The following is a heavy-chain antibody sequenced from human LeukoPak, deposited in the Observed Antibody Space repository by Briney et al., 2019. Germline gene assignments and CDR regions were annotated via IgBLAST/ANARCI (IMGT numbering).Heavy chain of an antibody. CDR1: GYSFTSYW. CDR2: IDPSDSYT. CDR3: ARQIAAAGYYYYGMDV. V-gene: IGHV5-10-1*01. D-gene: IGHD6-13*01. Sequence: SGESLKISCKGSGYSFTSYWISWVHQMPGKGLEWMGRIDPSDSYTNYSPSFQGHVTISADKSISTAYLQWSSLKASDTAMYYCARQIAAAGYYYYGMDVWGKGTTVTVSS. J-gene: IGHJ6*04.